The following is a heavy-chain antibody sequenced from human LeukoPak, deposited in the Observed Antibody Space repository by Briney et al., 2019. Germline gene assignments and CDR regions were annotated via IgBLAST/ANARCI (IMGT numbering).Heavy chain of an antibody. J-gene: IGHJ4*02. CDR3: ARVSPYGDYRY. D-gene: IGHD4-17*01. Sequence: VASVKVSCKASGYTFTGYYMHWVRQAPGQGLEWMGWINPNSGGTNYAQKFQGRVTMTRDTSISTAYMELSKLRSDDTAVYYCARVSPYGDYRYWGQGTLVTVSS. CDR1: GYTFTGYY. CDR2: INPNSGGT. V-gene: IGHV1-2*02.